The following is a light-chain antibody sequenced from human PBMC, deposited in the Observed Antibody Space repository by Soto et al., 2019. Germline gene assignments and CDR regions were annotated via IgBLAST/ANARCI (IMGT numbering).Light chain of an antibody. CDR3: QQFGSSSWT. CDR2: GTS. V-gene: IGKV3-20*01. J-gene: IGKJ1*01. CDR1: QSLRTD. Sequence: EIVMTQSPATLSVSPGERATLSCRASQSLRTDLAWYQQKSGQPPRLLIYGTSSRATGIPDRFSGSGSGTDFTLTINRLEPEDFAVYYCQQFGSSSWTFGQGTKGDIK.